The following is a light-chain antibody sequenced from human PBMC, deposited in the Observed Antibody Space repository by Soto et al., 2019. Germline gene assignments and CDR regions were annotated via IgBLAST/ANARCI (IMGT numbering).Light chain of an antibody. J-gene: IGLJ3*02. V-gene: IGLV2-14*03. CDR1: TSDIGDYDY. CDR2: DVS. Sequence: QSALTQPASVSGSPGQSVTISCTGTTSDIGDYDYVSWYQQYPDKSPKLVIFDVSARPSCLFTRFSGSKSGNTAFLTISGLQAEDEADYFCSSYTTVSPHVLFGGGTKLTVL. CDR3: SSYTTVSPHVL.